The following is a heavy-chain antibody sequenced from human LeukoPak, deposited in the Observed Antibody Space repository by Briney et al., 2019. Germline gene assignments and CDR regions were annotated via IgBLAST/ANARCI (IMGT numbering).Heavy chain of an antibody. CDR1: GYSFTSYW. CDR2: IYPGDSDT. CDR3: ARYIAARETNFDY. D-gene: IGHD6-6*01. Sequence: GESLKISCQGSGYSFTSYWIGWVRQLPGKGLEWMGIIYPGDSDTRYSPSFQGQVTISADKSISTAYLQWSSLKASDTAMYYCARYIAARETNFDYWGQGTLVTVSS. J-gene: IGHJ4*02. V-gene: IGHV5-51*01.